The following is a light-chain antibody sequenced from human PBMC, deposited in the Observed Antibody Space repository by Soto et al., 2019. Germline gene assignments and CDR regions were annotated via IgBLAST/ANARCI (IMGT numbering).Light chain of an antibody. J-gene: IGKJ4*01. CDR3: QQYNDWPLT. V-gene: IGKV3-15*01. CDR1: QSVSSD. CDR2: GAF. Sequence: EIVMTQSPATLSMFPGERTTLXCRASQSVSSDLGWYQQKPGQAPRLLIHGAFIRAAGVPARFSGSGSGTEFTLTISSLQSEDSAVYYCQQYNDWPLTFGGGTKVDIK.